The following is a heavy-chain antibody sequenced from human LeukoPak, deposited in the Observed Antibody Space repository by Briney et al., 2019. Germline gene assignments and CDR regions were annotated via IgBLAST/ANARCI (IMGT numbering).Heavy chain of an antibody. D-gene: IGHD2-2*01. CDR2: INPNSGGT. CDR1: GYTFTGYY. J-gene: IGHJ4*02. V-gene: IGHV1-2*02. Sequence: GASVKVSYKASGYTFTGYYMHWVRQAPGQGLEWMGWINPNSGGTNYAQKFQGRVTMTRDTSISTAYVELSRLRSDDTAVYYCARDIGYCSSTSCQTDYWGQGTLVTVSS. CDR3: ARDIGYCSSTSCQTDY.